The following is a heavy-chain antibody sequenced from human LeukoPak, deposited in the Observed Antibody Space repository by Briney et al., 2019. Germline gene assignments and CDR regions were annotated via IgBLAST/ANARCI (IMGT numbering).Heavy chain of an antibody. CDR2: TYYRSKWYS. V-gene: IGHV6-1*01. CDR3: ARGQTGSGRIFDY. CDR1: GDSVSSNYAA. Sequence: SQTLSVTCAISGDSVSSNYAAWNWLRQSPSRGLERLGRTYYRSKWYSDFAEYVKGRITINPDTSRNQFSLQLDSVTPEDTAVYYCARGQTGSGRIFDYWGQGTLVTVSS. J-gene: IGHJ4*02. D-gene: IGHD2-15*01.